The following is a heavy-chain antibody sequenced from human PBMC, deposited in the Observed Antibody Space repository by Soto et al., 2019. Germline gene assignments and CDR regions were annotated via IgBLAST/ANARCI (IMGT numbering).Heavy chain of an antibody. CDR3: AKDLAGIAAAGTEVKLDY. CDR2: ISYDGSNK. D-gene: IGHD6-13*01. Sequence: PGGSLRLSCAASGFTFSSYGMHWVRQAPGNGLEWVAVISYDGSNKYYADSVKGRFTISRDNSKNTLYLQMNSLRAEDTAVYYCAKDLAGIAAAGTEVKLDYWGQGTLVTVSS. V-gene: IGHV3-30*18. J-gene: IGHJ4*02. CDR1: GFTFSSYG.